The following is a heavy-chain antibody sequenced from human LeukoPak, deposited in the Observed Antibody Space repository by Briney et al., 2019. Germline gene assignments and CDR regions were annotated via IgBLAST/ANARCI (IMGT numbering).Heavy chain of an antibody. CDR3: ARWPRTTVTVYYYYYMDV. Sequence: PGGTLRLSCAASGFTFSSYGMSWVRQAPGKGLEWVSAITGSGGTTYYADSVKGRFTISRDNSKNTLYLQMNSLRAEDTAVYYCARWPRTTVTVYYYYYMDVWGKGTTVTVSS. D-gene: IGHD4-11*01. CDR2: ITGSGGTT. J-gene: IGHJ6*03. V-gene: IGHV3-23*01. CDR1: GFTFSSYG.